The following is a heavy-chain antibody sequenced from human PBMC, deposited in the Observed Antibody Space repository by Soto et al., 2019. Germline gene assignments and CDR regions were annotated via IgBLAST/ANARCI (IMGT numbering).Heavy chain of an antibody. D-gene: IGHD4-4*01. CDR2: AYDTGDT. Sequence: QVQLQQSGPGLVKPSETLSLTCTVSSGPSSSHNWGWLRQPPGRGLEWIGYAYDTGDTSYNPSLSSRDTISADTTANHISLTLTSVAAADTAVYYCVRHGIGYLQGLVDVGGQGTTVSVSS. CDR3: VRHGIGYLQGLVDV. J-gene: IGHJ6*02. CDR1: SGPSSSHN. V-gene: IGHV4-59*08.